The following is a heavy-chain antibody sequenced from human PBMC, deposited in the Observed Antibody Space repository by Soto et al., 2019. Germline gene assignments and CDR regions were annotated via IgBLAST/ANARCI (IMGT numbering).Heavy chain of an antibody. J-gene: IGHJ6*03. CDR1: GYSFTSYW. CDR2: IYPGDSDT. CDR3: ARIGYCSGGSCYAASYYYYMDV. V-gene: IGHV5-51*01. D-gene: IGHD2-15*01. Sequence: GESLKISCKGSGYSFTSYWIGWVRQMPGKGLEWMGIIYPGDSDTRYSPSFQGQVTISADKSISTAYLQWSSLKASDTAMYYCARIGYCSGGSCYAASYYYYMDVWGKGTTVTDSS.